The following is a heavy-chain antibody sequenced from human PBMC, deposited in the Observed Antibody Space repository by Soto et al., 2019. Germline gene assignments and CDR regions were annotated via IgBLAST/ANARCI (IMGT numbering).Heavy chain of an antibody. CDR3: ARRGSGYPFDY. V-gene: IGHV4-39*01. CDR1: GGSISSSSYY. J-gene: IGHJ4*02. Sequence: SETLSLTCTVSGGSISSSSYYWGWIRQPPGKGLEWIGGIYYSGGTYYNPSLKSRVTISVDTSKNQFSLKLSSVTAADTAVYYCARRGSGYPFDYWGQGTLVTVSS. D-gene: IGHD3-22*01. CDR2: IYYSGGT.